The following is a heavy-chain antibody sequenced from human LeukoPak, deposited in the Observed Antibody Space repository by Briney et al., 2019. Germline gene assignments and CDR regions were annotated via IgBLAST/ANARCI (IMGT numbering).Heavy chain of an antibody. CDR3: TTDRLQLFAY. D-gene: IGHD5-18*01. J-gene: IGHJ4*02. CDR2: IKSKADGGST. CDR1: GFTFSNAW. V-gene: IGHV3-15*07. Sequence: GGPLRLSCAASGFTFSNAWMNWVRQAPGKGLEWVGRIKSKADGGSTDYAAPVKGRFTISRNDSKNTLYLQMNSLKTEDTAVYYCTTDRLQLFAYWGQGTLVTVSS.